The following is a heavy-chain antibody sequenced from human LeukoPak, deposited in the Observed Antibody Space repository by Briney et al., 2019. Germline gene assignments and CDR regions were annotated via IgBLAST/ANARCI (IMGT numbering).Heavy chain of an antibody. J-gene: IGHJ6*03. CDR1: GGSFSGYY. CDR2: INHSGST. Sequence: SETLSLTCAVYGGSFSGYYWSWIRQPPGKGLEWIGEINHSGSTNYNPSLKSRVTISVDTSKNQFSLKLSSVTAADTAVYYCARGSIVVVPAARKRPPSVGKNYYYYMDVWGKGTTVTVSS. CDR3: ARGSIVVVPAARKRPPSVGKNYYYYMDV. D-gene: IGHD2-2*01. V-gene: IGHV4-34*01.